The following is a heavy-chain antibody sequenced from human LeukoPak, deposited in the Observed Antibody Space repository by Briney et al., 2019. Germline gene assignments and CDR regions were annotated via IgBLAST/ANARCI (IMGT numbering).Heavy chain of an antibody. D-gene: IGHD3-9*01. J-gene: IGHJ3*02. CDR3: ARVGHYDSLTGYQTDDAFDI. Sequence: SVKVSCKASGGTFTIYAISWVRQAPGQGLGWVGEIIPIFDTANYAQKFQGRVTITADESTSTAYLELSSLRSENTAVDYCARVGHYDSLTGYQTDDAFDIWGQGTMVTVSS. V-gene: IGHV1-69*13. CDR2: IIPIFDTA. CDR1: GGTFTIYA.